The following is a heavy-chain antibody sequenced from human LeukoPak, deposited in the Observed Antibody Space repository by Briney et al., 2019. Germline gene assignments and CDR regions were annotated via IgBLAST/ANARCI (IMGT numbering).Heavy chain of an antibody. D-gene: IGHD3/OR15-3a*01. CDR1: GYTFTSYG. CDR2: ISAYNGNT. Sequence: ASVKVSCKASGYTFTSYGISWVRQAPGQGLEWMGWISAYNGNTNYAQKSQGRVTMTRDTSISTAYMELSRLRSDDTAVYYCARAGPVDAFDIWGQGTMVTVSS. CDR3: ARAGPVDAFDI. J-gene: IGHJ3*02. V-gene: IGHV1-18*01.